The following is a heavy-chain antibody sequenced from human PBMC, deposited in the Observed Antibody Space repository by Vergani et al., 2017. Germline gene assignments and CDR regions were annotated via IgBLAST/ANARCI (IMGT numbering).Heavy chain of an antibody. CDR1: GFTFSSYA. Sequence: EVQLLESGGGLVQPGGSLRLSCAASGFTFSSYAMSWVRQAPGKGLEWVSAISGSGGSTYYADSVKGRFTISRDNSKNTLYLQMNSLRAEDTAVYYCAKDTPDTAMDNRNYFDDGGQGTLVTVSS. CDR3: AKDTPDTAMDNRNYFDD. D-gene: IGHD5-18*01. V-gene: IGHV3-23*01. J-gene: IGHJ4*02. CDR2: ISGSGGST.